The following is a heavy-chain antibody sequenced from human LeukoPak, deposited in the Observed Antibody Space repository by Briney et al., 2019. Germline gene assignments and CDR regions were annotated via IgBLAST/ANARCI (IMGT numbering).Heavy chain of an antibody. CDR2: INSDGSGT. D-gene: IGHD3-9*01. CDR3: ASGFRYGHY. Sequence: GGSLRLSCAASGFTFSSYWMHWVRQAPGKGLVWVSRINSDGSGTSYADSVEGRFTISRDNAKNTLYLQMNSLRAEDTAVYYCASGFRYGHYWGQGTLVTVSS. V-gene: IGHV3-74*01. J-gene: IGHJ4*02. CDR1: GFTFSSYW.